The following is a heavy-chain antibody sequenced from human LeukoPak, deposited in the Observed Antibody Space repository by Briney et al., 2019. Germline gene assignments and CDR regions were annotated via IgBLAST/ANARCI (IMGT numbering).Heavy chain of an antibody. CDR1: GGSFSDYY. CDR3: ARGRQDVNMILVVMAGVSYYLDV. D-gene: IGHD3-22*01. V-gene: IGHV4-34*01. CDR2: MSPSGSS. Sequence: SETLSLTCAVYGGSFSDYYWTWIRQTPGKGLEWIGEMSPSGSSNYNPSLKSRVTISVDTSKNQFSLKLRSVTAADTAVYYCARGRQDVNMILVVMAGVSYYLDVWSKGSTVTVS. J-gene: IGHJ6*03.